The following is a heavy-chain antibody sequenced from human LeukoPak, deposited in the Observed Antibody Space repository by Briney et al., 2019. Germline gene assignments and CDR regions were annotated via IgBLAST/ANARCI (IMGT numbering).Heavy chain of an antibody. J-gene: IGHJ4*02. Sequence: GGSLRLSCSASGFVFTIYTMYWVRRAPGKGPEYVSTISGSGNGFSIYYADSVKGRFTISRDDSKSILYLQMNGLRSEDTAVYYCVKDFGRIRGTPDSWGQGTLVTVSS. CDR1: GFVFTIYT. CDR2: ISGSGNGFSI. V-gene: IGHV3-64D*06. D-gene: IGHD1-26*01. CDR3: VKDFGRIRGTPDS.